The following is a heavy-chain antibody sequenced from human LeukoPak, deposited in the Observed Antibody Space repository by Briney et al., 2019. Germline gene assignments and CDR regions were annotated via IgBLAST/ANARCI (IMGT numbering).Heavy chain of an antibody. D-gene: IGHD6-13*01. V-gene: IGHV5-51*01. CDR1: GYRLTSYW. J-gene: IGHJ4*02. CDR2: IYPGDSDT. Sequence: GESLKISCKGSGYRLTSYWIAWVRQMPGKGLEWMGIIYPGDSDTRYSPSFQGQVTISVDNAISTAYLQWSSLKASDPAIYYCARTYSTSWYNLDYWGQGTLVTVSS. CDR3: ARTYSTSWYNLDY.